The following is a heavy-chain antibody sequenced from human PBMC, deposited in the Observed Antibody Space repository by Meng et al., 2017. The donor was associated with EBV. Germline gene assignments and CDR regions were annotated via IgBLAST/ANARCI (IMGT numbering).Heavy chain of an antibody. CDR2: ISAYNGNT. Sequence: VHLLPSGAEVNKPGASVKVSCNASGYTLTSYSISWVRPAPGHGLEWIGWISAYNGNTNYAQKLQGRVTITIDTPTSTAYMELRSLRSDDTAVYYCARGLDYFDYWGQGTLVTVSS. J-gene: IGHJ4*02. CDR3: ARGLDYFDY. V-gene: IGHV1-18*04. CDR1: GYTLTSYS.